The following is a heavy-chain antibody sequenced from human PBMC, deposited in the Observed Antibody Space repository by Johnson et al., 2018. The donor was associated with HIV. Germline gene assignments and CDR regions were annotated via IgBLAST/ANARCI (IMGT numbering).Heavy chain of an antibody. CDR1: GFTVSNKY. D-gene: IGHD5-18*01. J-gene: IGHJ3*02. V-gene: IGHV3-66*02. CDR2: IYSGGST. Sequence: VQLVESGGGLVQPGGSLRLSCAASGFTVSNKYMTWVRQSPWKGLEWVSVIYSGGSTYYADSVKGRFTISRDNSKNTLYLQMNSLRAEDTAVYYCARDRGGYSYGYDSDAFDIWGQGTMVTVSS. CDR3: ARDRGGYSYGYDSDAFDI.